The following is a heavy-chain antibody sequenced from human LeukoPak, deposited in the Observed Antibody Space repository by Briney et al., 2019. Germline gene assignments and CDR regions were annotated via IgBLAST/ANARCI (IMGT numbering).Heavy chain of an antibody. CDR2: IYHSGST. V-gene: IGHV4-34*01. J-gene: IGHJ4*02. CDR3: ARAEDFDY. D-gene: IGHD1-14*01. Sequence: SETLSLTCAVYGRSFSGYYWSWIRQPPGKGLEWIGYIYHSGSTYYNPSLKSRVTISVDRSKNQFSLKLSSVTAADTAVYYCARAEDFDYWGQGTLVTVSS. CDR1: GRSFSGYY.